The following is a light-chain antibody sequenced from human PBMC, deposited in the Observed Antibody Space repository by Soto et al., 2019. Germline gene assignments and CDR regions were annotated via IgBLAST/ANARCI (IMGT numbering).Light chain of an antibody. V-gene: IGKV3-20*01. CDR3: HQYGSSPPYT. J-gene: IGKJ2*01. CDR2: GSS. Sequence: EVVLTQSPGTLSLSPGESATLSCRASQSVSNNYFAWYQQKPGQAPRLLIFGSSYRATGISDRISGSGYGTDFTLTISRLEPEDFAVYYCHQYGSSPPYTFGQGTKLEIK. CDR1: QSVSNNY.